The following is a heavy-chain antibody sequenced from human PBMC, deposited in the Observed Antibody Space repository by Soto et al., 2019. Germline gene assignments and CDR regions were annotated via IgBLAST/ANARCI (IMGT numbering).Heavy chain of an antibody. J-gene: IGHJ4*02. Sequence: ETLSLTCTVSGGSISSSSYYWGWIRQPPGKGLEWIGSIYHSGSIYYNPSLKSRATISVDRSKNQFSLKLSSVTAADTAVYYCARVPLLWGQGTLVTVSS. CDR2: IYHSGSI. D-gene: IGHD1-26*01. V-gene: IGHV4-39*07. CDR1: GGSISSSSYY. CDR3: ARVPLL.